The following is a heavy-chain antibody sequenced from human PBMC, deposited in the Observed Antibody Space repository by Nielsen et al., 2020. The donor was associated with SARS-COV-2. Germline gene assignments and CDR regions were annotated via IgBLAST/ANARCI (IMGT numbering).Heavy chain of an antibody. V-gene: IGHV3-7*01. CDR3: ARALYDYVWGSYLCDAFDI. CDR2: IKQDGNEK. CDR1: GFMFSNDW. D-gene: IGHD3-16*02. J-gene: IGHJ3*02. Sequence: GESLKISCAASGFMFSNDWMSWVRQAPGKGLEWVANIKQDGNEKYYVDSVKGRFTISRDNAKNSLYLQMNSLRAEDTAVYYCARALYDYVWGSYLCDAFDIWGQGTMVTVSS.